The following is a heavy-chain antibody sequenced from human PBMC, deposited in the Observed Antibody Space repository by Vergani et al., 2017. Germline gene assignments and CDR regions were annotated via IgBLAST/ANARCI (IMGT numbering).Heavy chain of an antibody. CDR1: GFTFSDSA. CDR3: TRPLYGIAALET. J-gene: IGHJ4*02. V-gene: IGHV3-73*02. D-gene: IGHD6-13*01. Sequence: LVESGGGLVQPRGSLKLSCAASGFTFSDSALHWVRLASGKGLECVGRTREKANGFETQYAASVQGRFTIPRDDSKNTAYLQMNSLETEDTAVYYCTRPLYGIAALETRGQGALVTVSS. CDR2: TREKANGFET.